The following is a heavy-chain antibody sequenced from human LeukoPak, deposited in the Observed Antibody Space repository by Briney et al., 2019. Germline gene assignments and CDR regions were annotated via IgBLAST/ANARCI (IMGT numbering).Heavy chain of an antibody. CDR3: ATFGSSGRDIGY. CDR1: GGSIYSDF. D-gene: IGHD6-19*01. J-gene: IGHJ4*02. V-gene: IGHV4-59*01. CDR2: IYYSGST. Sequence: PSETLSLTCTVSGGSIYSDFWTWIRQPPGKGLEWIGYIYYSGSTSYNPSLKSRVTMSVDTSKNQFSLKLSSVTAADTAVYYCATFGSSGRDIGYWGQGTLVTVSS.